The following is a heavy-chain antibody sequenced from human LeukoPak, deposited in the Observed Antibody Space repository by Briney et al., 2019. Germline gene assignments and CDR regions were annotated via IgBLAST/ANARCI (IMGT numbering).Heavy chain of an antibody. CDR1: GGSISSGGYY. CDR2: IYYSGST. Sequence: PSETLSLTCTVSGGSISSGGYYWSWLRQHPGKGLEWIGYIYYSGSTYYNPSLKSRVTISVDTSKNQFSLKLSSVTAADTAVYHCARDSGGITGNWFDPWGQGTLVTVSS. D-gene: IGHD1-20*01. V-gene: IGHV4-31*03. J-gene: IGHJ5*02. CDR3: ARDSGGITGNWFDP.